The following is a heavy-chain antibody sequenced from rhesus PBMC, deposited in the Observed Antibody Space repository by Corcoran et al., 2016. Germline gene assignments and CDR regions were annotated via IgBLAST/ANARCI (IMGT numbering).Heavy chain of an antibody. J-gene: IGHJ5-1*01. Sequence: QVQLQESGPGLVKPSEPLSLTCAVSVGSFSGYYWGWVRQPPGKGLEWIGYISGSSGDTDYESTLKMRVTISTDTSKNQFSLKLNAVTAADMAVYDCARDRGNYVRFDVWGPGVLVTVSS. D-gene: IGHD1-44*01. CDR2: ISGSSGDT. CDR3: ARDRGNYVRFDV. V-gene: IGHV4-165*01. CDR1: VGSFSGYY.